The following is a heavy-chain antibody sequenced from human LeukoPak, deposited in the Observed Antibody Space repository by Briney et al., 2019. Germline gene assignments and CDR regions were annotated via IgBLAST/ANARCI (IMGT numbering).Heavy chain of an antibody. J-gene: IGHJ4*02. Sequence: GGSLRLSCAPSGFSLSSYGMHWVPQAPGKGLEWVAVISYDGSNKYYAHSVKGRFTISRDNSRNTLYLQMNSLRAEDTAVYYCAKDARLLWFGETYFDYWGQGTLVTVSS. CDR1: GFSLSSYG. V-gene: IGHV3-30*18. D-gene: IGHD3-10*01. CDR2: ISYDGSNK. CDR3: AKDARLLWFGETYFDY.